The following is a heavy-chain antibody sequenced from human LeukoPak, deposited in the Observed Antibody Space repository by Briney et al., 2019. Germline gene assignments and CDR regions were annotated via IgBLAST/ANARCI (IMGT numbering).Heavy chain of an antibody. CDR2: INPNSGGT. D-gene: IGHD6-19*01. J-gene: IGHJ1*01. CDR3: ARDSGSGWYFEYFHH. V-gene: IGHV1-2*04. CDR1: GYTFTGYY. Sequence: ASVKVSCKASGYTFTGYYMHWVRQAPGQGLEWMGWINPNSGGTNYAQKFQGWVTMTRDTSASTAYMELSSLRSEDTAVYYCARDSGSGWYFEYFHHWGQGTLVSVSS.